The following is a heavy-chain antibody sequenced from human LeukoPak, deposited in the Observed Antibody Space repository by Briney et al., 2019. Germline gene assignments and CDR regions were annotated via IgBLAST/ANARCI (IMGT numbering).Heavy chain of an antibody. Sequence: ASVKVSCKASGHTFTSYYMHWVRQAPGQGLEWMGIINPSGGSTSYAQKFQGRVTMTRDTSTSTVYMELSSLRSEDTAVYYCARGIGGSYYVGYYFDYWGQGTLVTVSS. CDR1: GHTFTSYY. CDR2: INPSGGST. D-gene: IGHD1-26*01. CDR3: ARGIGGSYYVGYYFDY. V-gene: IGHV1-46*01. J-gene: IGHJ4*02.